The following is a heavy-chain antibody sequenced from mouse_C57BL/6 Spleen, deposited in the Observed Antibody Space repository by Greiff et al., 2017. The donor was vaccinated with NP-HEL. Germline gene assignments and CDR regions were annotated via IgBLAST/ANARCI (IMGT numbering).Heavy chain of an antibody. CDR2: IDPSDSYT. V-gene: IGHV1-59*01. CDR1: GYTFTSYW. D-gene: IGHD1-1*01. Sequence: VQLQQPGAELVRPGTSVKLSCKASGYTFTSYWMHWVKQRPGQGLEWIGVIDPSDSYTNYNQKFKGKATLTVDTSSSTAYMQLSSLTSEDSAVYYCATLHYYGSSPWYFDVWGTGTTVTVSS. CDR3: ATLHYYGSSPWYFDV. J-gene: IGHJ1*03.